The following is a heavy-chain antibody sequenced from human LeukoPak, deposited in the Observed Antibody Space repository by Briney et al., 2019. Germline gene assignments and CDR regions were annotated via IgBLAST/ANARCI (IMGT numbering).Heavy chain of an antibody. CDR3: ARAGGYASSWGY. CDR2: IKQDGSEK. Sequence: GGSLRLSCAASGFTFSSYWMSWVRQAPGKGLECVANIKQDGSEKYYVGSVKGRFTISRDNAKNSLYLHMNSLRAEDTAVYYCARAGGYASSWGYWGQGTLVTVSS. J-gene: IGHJ4*02. V-gene: IGHV3-7*01. D-gene: IGHD5-12*01. CDR1: GFTFSSYW.